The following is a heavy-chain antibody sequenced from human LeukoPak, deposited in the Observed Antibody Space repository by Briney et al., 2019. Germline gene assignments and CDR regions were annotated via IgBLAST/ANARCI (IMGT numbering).Heavy chain of an antibody. J-gene: IGHJ4*02. Sequence: GGSLRLYCAASGFTFSSYGMHWVRQAPGKGLEWVAVIWYDGSNKYYSDSVKGRFTISRDNSKNTLYLQMNSMRAEDTAVYYCAKGYGFLELCLDYWGQGTLVTVSS. CDR2: IWYDGSNK. D-gene: IGHD3-3*01. V-gene: IGHV3-33*06. CDR3: AKGYGFLELCLDY. CDR1: GFTFSSYG.